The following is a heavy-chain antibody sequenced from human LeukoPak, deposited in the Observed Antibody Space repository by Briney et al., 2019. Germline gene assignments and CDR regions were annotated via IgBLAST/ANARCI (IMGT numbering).Heavy chain of an antibody. J-gene: IGHJ5*02. Sequence: GGSLRLSCAASEFTFSSYEMNWVRQAPGKALEWVSYISSSGSTTYYADSVKGRFTISRDNAKNSLYLQMNSLRAEDTAVYYCARGDWFDPWGQGTLVTVSS. V-gene: IGHV3-48*03. D-gene: IGHD1-26*01. CDR3: ARGDWFDP. CDR1: EFTFSSYE. CDR2: ISSSGSTT.